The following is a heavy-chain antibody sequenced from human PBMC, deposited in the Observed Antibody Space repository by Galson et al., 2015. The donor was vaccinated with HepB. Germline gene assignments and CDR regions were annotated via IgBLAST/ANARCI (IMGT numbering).Heavy chain of an antibody. Sequence: SVKVSCKASGDTFSSYIISWVRQAPGQGLEWMGRIIPILGLVNHAQKFQGRVTITADKSTRTAYMELSSLRSEDTAVYYCARGKYYYDSSGRPDYYSYGMDVWGQGTTVTVSS. V-gene: IGHV1-69*02. D-gene: IGHD3-22*01. CDR3: ARGKYYYDSSGRPDYYSYGMDV. CDR2: IIPILGLV. J-gene: IGHJ6*02. CDR1: GDTFSSYI.